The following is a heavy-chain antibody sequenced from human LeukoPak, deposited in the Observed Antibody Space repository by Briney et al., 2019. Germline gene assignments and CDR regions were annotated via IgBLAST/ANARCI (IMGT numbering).Heavy chain of an antibody. V-gene: IGHV4-38-2*01. CDR3: ARAGLGYCSSTSCYATNFDY. CDR1: GFTFSSYA. CDR2: IYHSGST. Sequence: PGGSLRLSCAASGFTFSSYAMSWIRQPPGKGLEWIGSIYHSGSTYYNPSLKSRVTISVDTSKNQFSLKLSSVTAADTAVYYCARAGLGYCSSTSCYATNFDYWGQGTLVTVSS. J-gene: IGHJ4*02. D-gene: IGHD2-2*01.